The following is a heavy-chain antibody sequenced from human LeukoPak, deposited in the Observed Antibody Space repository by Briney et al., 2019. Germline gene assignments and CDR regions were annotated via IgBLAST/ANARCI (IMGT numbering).Heavy chain of an antibody. J-gene: IGHJ3*02. V-gene: IGHV3-74*01. Sequence: GGSLRLSCAASGFTFSNYRMNWVRQAPGKGLVWVSRINSDGSSPCYADSVKGRFTISRDNAKNTLYLQMNSLRAEDTAVYYCARRGAVTYAFDIWGQGTMVSVSS. D-gene: IGHD4-17*01. CDR1: GFTFSNYR. CDR3: ARRGAVTYAFDI. CDR2: INSDGSSP.